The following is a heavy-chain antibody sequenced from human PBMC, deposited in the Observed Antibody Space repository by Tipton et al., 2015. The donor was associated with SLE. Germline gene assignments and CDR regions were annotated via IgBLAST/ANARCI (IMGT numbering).Heavy chain of an antibody. CDR1: GDSISSGYY. Sequence: TLSLTCSVSGDSISSGYYWGWIRQPPGKGLEWVGTVYYTGNTFYNPSLKSRVTMSLDSSKNQFSLNLTSVTAADTAVYYCARDHRVNFDWILLDYWGQGALVSVSS. J-gene: IGHJ4*02. CDR3: ARDHRVNFDWILLDY. D-gene: IGHD3-9*01. CDR2: VYYTGNT. V-gene: IGHV4-38-2*02.